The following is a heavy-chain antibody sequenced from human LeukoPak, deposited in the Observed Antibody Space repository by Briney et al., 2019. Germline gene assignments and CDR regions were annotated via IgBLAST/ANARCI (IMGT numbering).Heavy chain of an antibody. CDR3: VQVGALRYFDL. V-gene: IGHV4-38-2*02. Sequence: SETLSLTCTVSGYSISSGYYWGWIRQPPGKGLEWIGNIYHSGSTYYNPSLKSRVTISVDTSKNQFSLNLSSVTAADTAVYYCVQVGALRYFDLWGRGALVTVSS. J-gene: IGHJ2*01. CDR2: IYHSGST. D-gene: IGHD1-26*01. CDR1: GYSISSGYY.